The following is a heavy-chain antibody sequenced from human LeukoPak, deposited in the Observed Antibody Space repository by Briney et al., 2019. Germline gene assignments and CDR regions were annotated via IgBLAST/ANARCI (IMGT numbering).Heavy chain of an antibody. CDR3: ARARGAGPGAYFDY. CDR1: GFTFSDYY. D-gene: IGHD3-10*01. V-gene: IGHV3-11*01. J-gene: IGHJ4*02. Sequence: GGSLRLSCAASGFTFSDYYMSWIRQAPGKGLEGVSYISDTGSSIYYADSVKGRFTISRDNAKNSLYLQMNSLRAEDAATYYCARARGAGPGAYFDYWGQGTLVTVSS. CDR2: ISDTGSSI.